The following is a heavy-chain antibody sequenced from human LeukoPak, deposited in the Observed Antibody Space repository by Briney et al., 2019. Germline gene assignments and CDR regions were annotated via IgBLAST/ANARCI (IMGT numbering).Heavy chain of an antibody. V-gene: IGHV3-23*01. Sequence: GGSLRLSCAVSGFTFSSYATSWVRQAPGKGLEWVSGISGSGTRTSYADSVRGRFTISRDNSKNTLYLQMNGLRAVDTAVYYCAKHRNYYYETSGYYGYWGQGTLVTVSS. CDR3: AKHRNYYYETSGYYGY. J-gene: IGHJ4*02. CDR2: ISGSGTRT. D-gene: IGHD3-22*01. CDR1: GFTFSSYA.